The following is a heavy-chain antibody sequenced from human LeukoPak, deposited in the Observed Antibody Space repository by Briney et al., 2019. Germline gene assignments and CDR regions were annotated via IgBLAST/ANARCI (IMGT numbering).Heavy chain of an antibody. CDR1: GGSKSCSNW. D-gene: IGHD3-10*01. J-gene: IGHJ3*02. V-gene: IGHV4-4*02. CDR3: ARYYYGSGEGAFDI. Sequence: AETLSLTCGVWGGSKSCSNWWGWVRQPPGKGLEWIGEIYHSGSTNYNPSLKSRVTISVDKSKNQFSLKLSSVTAAATAVYYCARYYYGSGEGAFDIWGQGTMVTVSS. CDR2: IYHSGST.